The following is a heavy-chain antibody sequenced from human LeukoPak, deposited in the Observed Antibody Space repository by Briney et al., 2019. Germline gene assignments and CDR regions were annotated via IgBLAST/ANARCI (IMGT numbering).Heavy chain of an antibody. CDR2: IYYSGST. CDR3: ARVARYCSGGSCYYYYYGMDV. CDR1: GGSISSGDYY. V-gene: IGHV4-30-4*01. Sequence: SETLSLTCTVSGGSISSGDYYWSWIRQPPGTGLEWIGYIYYSGSTYYNPSLKSRVTISVDTSKNQFSLKLSSVTAADTAVYYCARVARYCSGGSCYYYYYGMDVWGQGTTVTVSS. D-gene: IGHD2-15*01. J-gene: IGHJ6*02.